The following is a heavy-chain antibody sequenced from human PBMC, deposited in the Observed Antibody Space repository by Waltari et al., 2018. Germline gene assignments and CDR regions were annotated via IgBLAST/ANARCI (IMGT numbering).Heavy chain of an antibody. V-gene: IGHV3-7*01. Sequence: EVQMVESGGGLVQPGGSPRLSCAASGFTFSSYWMTWVRQAPGKGLEWVANRKQDGSENYYVDSVKGRFTISRDDAKNSLYLQMNSLRNEDTAVYFCARVFVYGANSGKRPMDVWGKGTTVTVSS. CDR3: ARVFVYGANSGKRPMDV. J-gene: IGHJ6*03. CDR1: GFTFSSYW. D-gene: IGHD4-17*01. CDR2: RKQDGSEN.